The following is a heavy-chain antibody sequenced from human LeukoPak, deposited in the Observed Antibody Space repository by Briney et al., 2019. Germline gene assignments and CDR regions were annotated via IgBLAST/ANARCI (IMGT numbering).Heavy chain of an antibody. J-gene: IGHJ6*03. V-gene: IGHV4-59*11. D-gene: IGHD1-1*01. CDR1: GGSISSHY. Sequence: SETLSLTCTVSGGSISSHYWSWIRQPPGKGLEWIGYIYYSGSTNYNPSLKSRLTISVDTSKNQFSLKLSSVTAADTAVYYCARAVQLERPPPLIGYYYMDVWGKGTTVTVSS. CDR3: ARAVQLERPPPLIGYYYMDV. CDR2: IYYSGST.